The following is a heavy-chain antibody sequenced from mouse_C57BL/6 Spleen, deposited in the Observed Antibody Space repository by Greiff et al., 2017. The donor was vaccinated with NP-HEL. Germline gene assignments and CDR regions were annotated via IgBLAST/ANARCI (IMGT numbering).Heavy chain of an antibody. V-gene: IGHV1-81*01. D-gene: IGHD1-1*01. Sequence: VQLQQSGAELARPGASVKLSCKASGYTFTSYGISWVKQRTGQGLEWIGEIYPRSGNTYYNEKFKGKATLTADKSSSTAYMELRSLTSEDSAVYFCARSAITTVVPYFDYWGQGTTLTVSS. CDR1: GYTFTSYG. CDR3: ARSAITTVVPYFDY. J-gene: IGHJ2*01. CDR2: IYPRSGNT.